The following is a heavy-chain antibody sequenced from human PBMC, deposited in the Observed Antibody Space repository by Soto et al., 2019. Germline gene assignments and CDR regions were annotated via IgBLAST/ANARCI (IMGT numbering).Heavy chain of an antibody. CDR1: GFTFSSYA. V-gene: IGHV3-30-3*01. CDR2: ISYDGSNK. Sequence: GGSLRLSCAASGFTFSSYAMHWVRQAPGKGLEWVAVISYDGSNKYYADSVKGRFTISRGNSKNTLYLQMNSLRAEDTAVYYCAGEAGYYYGMDVWGQGTTVTVSS. J-gene: IGHJ6*02. CDR3: AGEAGYYYGMDV.